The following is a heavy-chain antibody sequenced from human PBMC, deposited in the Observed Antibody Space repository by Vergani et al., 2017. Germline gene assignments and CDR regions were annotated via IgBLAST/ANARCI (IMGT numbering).Heavy chain of an antibody. V-gene: IGHV4-59*01. J-gene: IGHJ4*02. D-gene: IGHD6-19*01. CDR1: GGSISSYY. Sequence: QVQLQESGPGLVKPSETLSLTCTVSGGSISSYYWTWIRQPPGKGLEWIGNIYYTGSTNSNPSLQSRVTMSVDTSNNQFSLRLSSVTAADTAVYYCARGWFRGWYVELGYWGQGTLVTVSS. CDR3: ARGWFRGWYVELGY. CDR2: IYYTGST.